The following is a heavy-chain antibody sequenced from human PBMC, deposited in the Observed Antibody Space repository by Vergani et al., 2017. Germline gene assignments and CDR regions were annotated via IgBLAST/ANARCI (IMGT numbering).Heavy chain of an antibody. J-gene: IGHJ5*02. V-gene: IGHV4-61*02. CDR1: GGSISSGSYY. CDR2: IYTSGST. Sequence: QVQLQESGPGLVKPSQTLSLTCTVSGGSISSGSYYWSWIRQPAGKGLEWIGRIYTSGSTNYNPPLKSRVTISVDTSKNQFSLKLSSVTAADTAVYYCAREGDWFDPWGQGTLVTVSS. CDR3: AREGDWFDP.